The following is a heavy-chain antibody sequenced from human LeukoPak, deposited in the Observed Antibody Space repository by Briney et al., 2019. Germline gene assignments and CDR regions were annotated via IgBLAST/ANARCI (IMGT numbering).Heavy chain of an antibody. CDR3: ARANLSTTAAIAVAGTGKWFDP. CDR1: GFTFSSYS. J-gene: IGHJ5*02. V-gene: IGHV3-21*01. D-gene: IGHD6-19*01. CDR2: ISSSSSYI. Sequence: PGGSLRLSCAASGFTFSSYSMNWVRQAPGKGLEWVSSISSSSSYIYYADSVKGRFTISRDNAKNSLYLQMNSLRAEDTAVYYCARANLSTTAAIAVAGTGKWFDPWGQGTLVTVSS.